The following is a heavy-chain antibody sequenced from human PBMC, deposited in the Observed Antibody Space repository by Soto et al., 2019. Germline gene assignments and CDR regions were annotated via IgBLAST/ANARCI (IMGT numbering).Heavy chain of an antibody. CDR1: GYTFTSYG. CDR3: ARDHYYGSGSYYPLVPLDF. CDR2: ISAYNGNT. V-gene: IGHV1-18*01. Sequence: ASGKVSCKASGYTFTSYGISWVRQAPGQELEWMGWISAYNGNTNYAQKLHGRVTMTTDTSTSTAYMELRSLRADDTAVYYCARDHYYGSGSYYPLVPLDFWGQGTLVTVSS. J-gene: IGHJ4*02. D-gene: IGHD3-10*01.